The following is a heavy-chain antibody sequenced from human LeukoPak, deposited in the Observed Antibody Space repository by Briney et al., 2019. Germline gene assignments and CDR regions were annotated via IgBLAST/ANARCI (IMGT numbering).Heavy chain of an antibody. CDR2: ITYSDNMSSDNT. V-gene: IGHV4-59*01. CDR1: GGSITSYY. CDR3: ARGRAGIDR. D-gene: IGHD6-19*01. Sequence: SETLSLTCSVSGGSITSYYWSWIRQPPGKGLEWIGYITYSDNMSSDNTNYSPSFKSRVTMSLDTSKDHFSLNLTSVTAADSAVHCARGRAGIDRWGHGTLVTVSS. J-gene: IGHJ5*02.